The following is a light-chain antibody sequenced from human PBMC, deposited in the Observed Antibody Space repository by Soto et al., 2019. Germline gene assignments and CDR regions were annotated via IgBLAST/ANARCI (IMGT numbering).Light chain of an antibody. CDR2: DAS. V-gene: IGKV1-5*01. CDR3: QQYNSYLFT. Sequence: DIQMTQSPSTLSASVGDRVTITCRASQSISSWLAWYQQKPGKAPKLLIYDASSLESGVPSRFSGSGSGTECTLTISSLQPDDFATYYCQQYNSYLFTFGPGTKVDIK. J-gene: IGKJ3*01. CDR1: QSISSW.